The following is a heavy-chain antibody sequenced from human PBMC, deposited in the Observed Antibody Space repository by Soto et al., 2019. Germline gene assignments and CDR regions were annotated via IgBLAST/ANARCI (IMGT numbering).Heavy chain of an antibody. Sequence: GESLKISCKGSGYSFTSYWIGWVRQMPGKGLEWMGIIYPGNSDTRYSPSFQGQVTISADKSISTAYLQWSSLKASDTAMYYCARTSAAGKYYYGMDVWGQGTTVTVSS. D-gene: IGHD6-13*01. CDR1: GYSFTSYW. J-gene: IGHJ6*02. CDR3: ARTSAAGKYYYGMDV. V-gene: IGHV5-51*01. CDR2: IYPGNSDT.